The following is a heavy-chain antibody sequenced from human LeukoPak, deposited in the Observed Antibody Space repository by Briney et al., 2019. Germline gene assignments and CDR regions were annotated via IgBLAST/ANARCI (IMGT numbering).Heavy chain of an antibody. CDR3: ARIGYCSGGSCYWVYFDY. V-gene: IGHV3-33*01. D-gene: IGHD2-15*01. Sequence: PGGSLRLSCAASGFTFSSYGMHWVRQAPGKGLEWVAVIWYDGSNTYYADSVKGRFTISRDNSKNTLYLQMNSLRAEDTAVYYYARIGYCSGGSCYWVYFDYWGQGTLVTVSS. CDR1: GFTFSSYG. CDR2: IWYDGSNT. J-gene: IGHJ4*02.